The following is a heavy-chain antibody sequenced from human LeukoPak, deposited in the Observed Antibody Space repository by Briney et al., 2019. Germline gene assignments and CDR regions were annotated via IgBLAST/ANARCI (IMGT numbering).Heavy chain of an antibody. D-gene: IGHD1-26*01. CDR1: GFTFSSYA. CDR2: ISGSGGST. V-gene: IGHV3-23*01. Sequence: GGSLRLSCAASGFTFSSYAMSWVRQAPGKGLKWVSAISGSGGSTYYADSVKGRFTISRDNSKNTLCLQMNSLRAEDTAVHYCAKDYGGSYFDWGQGTLVTVSS. CDR3: AKDYGGSYFD. J-gene: IGHJ4*02.